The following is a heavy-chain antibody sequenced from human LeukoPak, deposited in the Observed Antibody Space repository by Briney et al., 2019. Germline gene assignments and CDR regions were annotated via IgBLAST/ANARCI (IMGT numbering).Heavy chain of an antibody. J-gene: IGHJ6*03. Sequence: SVKVSCKASGGTFSSYAISWVRQAPGQGLEWMGRIIPILGIANYAQKFQGRVTITADKSTSTAYMELSSLRSEDTAVYYCARGVRFGVVIMGHYYYYMDVWGKGTTVTVSS. D-gene: IGHD3-3*01. CDR1: GGTFSSYA. CDR3: ARGVRFGVVIMGHYYYYMDV. CDR2: IIPILGIA. V-gene: IGHV1-69*04.